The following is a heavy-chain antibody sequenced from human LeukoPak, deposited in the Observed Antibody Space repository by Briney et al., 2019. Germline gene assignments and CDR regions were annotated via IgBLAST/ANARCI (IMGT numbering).Heavy chain of an antibody. CDR1: GYSFTSYW. D-gene: IGHD6-13*01. CDR2: IYPGDSDT. V-gene: IGHV5-51*01. J-gene: IGHJ4*02. CDR3: ARHRAGYSSSWYADY. Sequence: GESLKISCKGSGYSFTSYWIGWVRQMPGKGLEWMGIIYPGDSDTRYSPSFQGQVTISADKSISTAYLQWSSLKASDTAMNYCARHRAGYSSSWYADYWGQGTLVTVSS.